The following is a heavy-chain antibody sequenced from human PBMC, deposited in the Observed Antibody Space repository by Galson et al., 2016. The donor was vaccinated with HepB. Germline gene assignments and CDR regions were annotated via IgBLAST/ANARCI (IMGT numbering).Heavy chain of an antibody. CDR2: IYYSGTT. V-gene: IGHV4-59*13. CDR1: GASITPYY. CDR3: ARGPTSYSYAWTFDY. D-gene: IGHD3-16*01. J-gene: IGHJ4*02. Sequence: SETLSLTCTVSGASITPYYYWNWIRQPPGEGLEWIGYIYYSGTTDYNPSLQSRVTMSQDTSKKQFSLKLNSVTAADTAVYYCARGPTSYSYAWTFDYWGQGILVTVSS.